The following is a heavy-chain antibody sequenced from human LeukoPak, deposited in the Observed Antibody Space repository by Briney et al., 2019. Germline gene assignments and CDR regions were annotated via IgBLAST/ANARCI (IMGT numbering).Heavy chain of an antibody. Sequence: PLETLSLTCAVSGGPISSGGYSWSWIRQPPGKGLEWIGYIYHSGSTYYNPSLKSRVTISVDRSKNQFSLKLSSVTAADTAVYYCARGIAAAGSFDYWGQGTLVTVSS. CDR2: IYHSGST. D-gene: IGHD6-13*01. J-gene: IGHJ4*02. CDR1: GGPISSGGYS. V-gene: IGHV4-30-2*01. CDR3: ARGIAAAGSFDY.